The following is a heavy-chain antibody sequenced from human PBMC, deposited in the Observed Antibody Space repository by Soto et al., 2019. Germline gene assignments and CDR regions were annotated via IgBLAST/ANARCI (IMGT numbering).Heavy chain of an antibody. Sequence: SETLSLTCAVYGASFSGYYWSWIRQPPGKGLEWIGEINHTGSTNYNPSLKSRVTISVDTSKNQFSLKLSSVTAADTAVYYCARLRAAGLSQIIAAAGSRYYYYYGMDVWGQGTTV. CDR3: ARLRAAGLSQIIAAAGSRYYYYYGMDV. J-gene: IGHJ6*02. D-gene: IGHD6-13*01. CDR1: GASFSGYY. CDR2: INHTGST. V-gene: IGHV4-34*01.